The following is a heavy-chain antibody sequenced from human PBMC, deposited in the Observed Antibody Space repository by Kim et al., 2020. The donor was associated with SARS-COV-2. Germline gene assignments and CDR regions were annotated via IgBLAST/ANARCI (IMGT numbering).Heavy chain of an antibody. J-gene: IGHJ6*02. Sequence: SVKVSCKASGGTFSSYAISWVRQAPGQGLEWMGGIIPIFGTANYAQKFQGRVTITADESTSTAYMELSSLRSEDTAVYYCARSAAYCSSTSCYGYYGMDVWGQGTTVTVSS. D-gene: IGHD2-2*01. CDR2: IIPIFGTA. CDR3: ARSAAYCSSTSCYGYYGMDV. V-gene: IGHV1-69*13. CDR1: GGTFSSYA.